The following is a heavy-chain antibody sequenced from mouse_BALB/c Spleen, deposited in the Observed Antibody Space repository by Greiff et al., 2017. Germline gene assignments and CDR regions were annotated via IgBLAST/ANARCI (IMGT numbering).Heavy chain of an antibody. CDR2: IFPGSGNT. J-gene: IGHJ1*01. CDR3: ARGGYYGSSYWYFDV. D-gene: IGHD1-1*01. CDR1: GYSFTSYY. V-gene: IGHV1-66*01. Sequence: VQLQQSGPELVKPGASVKISCKASGYSFTSYYIHWVKQRPGQGLEWIGWIFPGSGNTKYNEKFKGKATLTADTSSSTAYMQLSSLTSEDSAVYFCARGGYYGSSYWYFDVWGAGTTVTVSS.